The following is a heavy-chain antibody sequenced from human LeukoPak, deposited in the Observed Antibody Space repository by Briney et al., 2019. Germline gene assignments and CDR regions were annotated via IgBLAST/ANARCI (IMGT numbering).Heavy chain of an antibody. CDR2: IYPGDSDT. Sequence: GESLQISGKGSGYNFTSYWIGWVRQLPGKGLEWMGIIYPGDSDTRYSPSLQGQVTISADKANRTCSREWRNLKGAGTAMYYCARLRYYDSSGYSYAFDIWGQGTMVTVSS. D-gene: IGHD3-22*01. CDR1: GYNFTSYW. CDR3: ARLRYYDSSGYSYAFDI. J-gene: IGHJ3*02. V-gene: IGHV5-51*01.